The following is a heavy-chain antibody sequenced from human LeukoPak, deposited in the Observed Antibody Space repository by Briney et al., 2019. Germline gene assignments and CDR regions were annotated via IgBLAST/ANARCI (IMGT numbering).Heavy chain of an antibody. CDR2: IYTSGST. CDR1: GGSISSYY. V-gene: IGHV4-4*07. D-gene: IGHD2-2*01. J-gene: IGHJ6*03. Sequence: PSETLSLTCTVSGGSISSYYWSWIRQPAGKGLEWIGRIYTSGSTNYNPSLKSRVTMSVDTSKNQFPLKLSSVTAADTAVYYCARDGCSSTSCDAHYYYYYMDVWGKGTRVTVSS. CDR3: ARDGCSSTSCDAHYYYYYMDV.